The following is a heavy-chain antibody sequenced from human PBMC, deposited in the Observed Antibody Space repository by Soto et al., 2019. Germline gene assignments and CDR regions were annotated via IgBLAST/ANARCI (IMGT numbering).Heavy chain of an antibody. V-gene: IGHV4-59*08. CDR2: IYYSGST. D-gene: IGHD3-3*01. CDR3: ARHGVLRFLSNYYMDV. Sequence: SETLSLTCTVSGGSISSYYWSWIRQPPGKGLEWIGYIYYSGSTNYNPSLKSRVTISVDTSKNQFSLKLSSVTAADTAVYYCARHGVLRFLSNYYMDVWGKGTTVTVSS. CDR1: GGSISSYY. J-gene: IGHJ6*03.